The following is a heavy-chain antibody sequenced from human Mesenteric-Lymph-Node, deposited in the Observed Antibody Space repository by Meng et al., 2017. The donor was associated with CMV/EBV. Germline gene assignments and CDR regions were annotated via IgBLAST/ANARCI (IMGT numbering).Heavy chain of an antibody. CDR1: GSVSGYY. V-gene: IGHV4-34*01. Sequence: GSVSGYYWSWIRQPPGKGLEWIGEINHSGSTNYNPSLKSRVTISVDTSKNQFSLKLSSVTAADTAVYYCARAGRMVRGVIRLRPFDYWGQGTLVTVSS. CDR2: INHSGST. J-gene: IGHJ4*02. CDR3: ARAGRMVRGVIRLRPFDY. D-gene: IGHD3-10*01.